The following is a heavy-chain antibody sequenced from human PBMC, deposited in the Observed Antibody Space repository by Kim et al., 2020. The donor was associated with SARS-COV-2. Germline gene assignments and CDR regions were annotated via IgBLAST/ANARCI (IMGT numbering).Heavy chain of an antibody. D-gene: IGHD4-4*01. CDR1: GFTFSDYA. CDR2: IRGSGDST. Sequence: GGSLRLSCAASGFTFSDYAMSWVRQAPGKGLEWVSSIRGSGDSTYYGDSVKGRFTISRDNSKNTLYLQMNNLRAEDTAIYFCAKAAWGNYGMCSDSWGQG. J-gene: IGHJ4*02. V-gene: IGHV3-23*01. CDR3: AKAAWGNYGMCSDS.